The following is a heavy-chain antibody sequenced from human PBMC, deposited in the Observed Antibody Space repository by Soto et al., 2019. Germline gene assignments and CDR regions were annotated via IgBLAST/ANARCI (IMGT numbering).Heavy chain of an antibody. CDR1: EGSFSGYY. D-gene: IGHD6-6*01. CDR2: INHSGST. CDR3: ARGNFRDRTRSSSEWFDP. J-gene: IGHJ5*02. V-gene: IGHV4-34*01. Sequence: SETLSLTCAVYEGSFSGYYWSWIRQPPGKGLEWIGEINHSGSTNYNPSLKSRVTISVDTSKNQFSLKLSSVTAADTALYYCARGNFRDRTRSSSEWFDPWGQGTMVTVSS.